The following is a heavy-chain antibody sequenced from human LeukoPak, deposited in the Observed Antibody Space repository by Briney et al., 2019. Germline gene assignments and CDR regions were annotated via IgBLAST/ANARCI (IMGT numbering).Heavy chain of an antibody. CDR2: IIPIHGIA. CDR1: GGTFSSYA. D-gene: IGHD5-24*01. CDR3: ARDGYNHEADY. V-gene: IGHV1-69*04. Sequence: SVKVSCKASGGTFSSYAISWVRQAPGQGLEWMGRIIPIHGIANYAQKFQGRVTITADKSTSTAYMELSSLRSEDTAVYYCARDGYNHEADYWGQGTLVTVSS. J-gene: IGHJ4*02.